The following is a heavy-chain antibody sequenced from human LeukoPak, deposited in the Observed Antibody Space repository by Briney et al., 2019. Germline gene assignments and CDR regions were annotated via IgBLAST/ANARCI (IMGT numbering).Heavy chain of an antibody. CDR3: ARGGSSGYDPFDY. V-gene: IGHV4-59*01. J-gene: IGHJ4*02. CDR1: GGSINSYY. Sequence: PSETLSLTCTVSGGSINSYYWSWIRQPPGKGLEGIGYIFYSGNTNYNPSLKSRVTISVDTSKNQFSLKLSSVIAADTAVYYCARGGSSGYDPFDYWGQGTLVTVAS. CDR2: IFYSGNT. D-gene: IGHD5-12*01.